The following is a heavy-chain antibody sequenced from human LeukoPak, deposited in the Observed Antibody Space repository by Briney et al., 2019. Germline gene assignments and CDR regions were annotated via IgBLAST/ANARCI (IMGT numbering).Heavy chain of an antibody. CDR2: INPNSGGT. CDR1: GYTFTAYY. D-gene: IGHD1-1*01. V-gene: IGHV1-2*02. J-gene: IGHJ6*03. CDR3: AGRSERRSSYYYMDV. Sequence: SVKLSCKASGYTFTAYYMHWVRQAPGQGLGWMGWINPNSGGTNYAQKFPGRVTMTRDTSISTVYMELSRLRSDDTAVYDCAGRSERRSSYYYMDVWGKGTTVTVS.